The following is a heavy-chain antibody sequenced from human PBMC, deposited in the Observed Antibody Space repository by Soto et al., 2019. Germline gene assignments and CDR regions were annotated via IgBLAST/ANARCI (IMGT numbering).Heavy chain of an antibody. V-gene: IGHV3-23*01. J-gene: IGHJ6*02. Sequence: GGSLRLSCAASGFTFSSYAMSWVRQAPGKGLEWVSAISGSGGSTYYADSVKGRFTISRDNSKNTLYLQMNSLRAEDTAVYYCAKDRWPYSSSSDYYYGMDVWGQGTTVTVSS. CDR2: ISGSGGST. D-gene: IGHD6-6*01. CDR1: GFTFSSYA. CDR3: AKDRWPYSSSSDYYYGMDV.